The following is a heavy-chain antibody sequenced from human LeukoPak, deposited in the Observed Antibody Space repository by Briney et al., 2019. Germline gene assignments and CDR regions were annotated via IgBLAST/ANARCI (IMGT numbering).Heavy chain of an antibody. D-gene: IGHD3-10*01. CDR1: GGSISSGGYY. CDR3: ARGPVMSLYYYGSGSYRYYGMDV. Sequence: SQTLSLTCTVSGGSISSGGYYWSWIRQPPGKGLEWIGEINHSGSTNYNPSLKSRVTISVDTSKNQFSLKLSSVTAADTAVYYCARGPVMSLYYYGSGSYRYYGMDVWGQGTTVTVSS. CDR2: INHSGST. V-gene: IGHV4-30-2*01. J-gene: IGHJ6*02.